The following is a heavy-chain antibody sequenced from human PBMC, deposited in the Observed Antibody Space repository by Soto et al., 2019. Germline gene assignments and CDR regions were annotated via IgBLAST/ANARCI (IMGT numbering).Heavy chain of an antibody. V-gene: IGHV3-33*01. CDR1: GFTFSSYG. Sequence: PGGSLRLSCAASGFTFSSYGMHWVRQAPGKGLEWVAVIWYDGSNKYYVDSVKGRFTISRDNSKNTLYLQMNSLRAEDTAVYYCARDPVIPNSYYSMHVCCKAPTLTVS. CDR3: ARDPVIPNSYYSMHV. CDR2: IWYDGSNK. J-gene: IGHJ6*03. D-gene: IGHD4-4*01.